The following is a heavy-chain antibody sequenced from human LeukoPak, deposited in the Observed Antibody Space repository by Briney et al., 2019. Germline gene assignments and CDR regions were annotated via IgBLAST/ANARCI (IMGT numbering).Heavy chain of an antibody. J-gene: IGHJ4*02. CDR1: GFTFSSYA. V-gene: IGHV3-23*01. Sequence: GGSLRLSCAASGFTFSSYAMSWVRQAPGKGLEWVSAISGSGGSTYYADSVKGRFTISRDNSKNTLYLQMNSLRAEDTAVYYCAKDPVNDSSGYYPYYFDYWGQGTLVTVSS. CDR2: ISGSGGST. CDR3: AKDPVNDSSGYYPYYFDY. D-gene: IGHD3-22*01.